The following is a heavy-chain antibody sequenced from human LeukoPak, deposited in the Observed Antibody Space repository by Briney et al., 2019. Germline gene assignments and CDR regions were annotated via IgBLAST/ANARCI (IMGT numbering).Heavy chain of an antibody. CDR1: GFTFSRYS. J-gene: IGHJ6*04. D-gene: IGHD3-9*01. Sequence: GGSLTLPCAPSGFTFSRYSMHWPRHSPGEGLEWVSSISSSSNYIYYADSVKGRFTISRDNAKNSLYLQMNSLRAEDTAVYYCARGTYDILTGYSRASYGMDVWGKGTTVTVSS. CDR3: ARGTYDILTGYSRASYGMDV. CDR2: ISSSSNYI. V-gene: IGHV3-21*01.